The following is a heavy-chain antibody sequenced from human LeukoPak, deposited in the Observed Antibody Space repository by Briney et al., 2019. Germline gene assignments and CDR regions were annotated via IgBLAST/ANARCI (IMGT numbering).Heavy chain of an antibody. CDR2: ISGSGSNT. Sequence: PGGSLRLSCAAPQFTFTSYAMTWVRQAPGKGLEWVSVISGSGSNTHYADSVKGRFTISRDNSKNTLYLQMNSLRAEDTAIYYCAKGYNSGWSEDAFDIWDQGTMVTVSS. CDR1: QFTFTSYA. D-gene: IGHD6-19*01. CDR3: AKGYNSGWSEDAFDI. V-gene: IGHV3-23*01. J-gene: IGHJ3*02.